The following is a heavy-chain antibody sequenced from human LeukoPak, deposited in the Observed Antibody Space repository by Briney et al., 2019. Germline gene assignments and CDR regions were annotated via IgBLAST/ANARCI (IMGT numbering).Heavy chain of an antibody. CDR2: IDNDGRGT. J-gene: IGHJ3*01. CDR1: GFIFSSYG. CDR3: ARGGVHHAFDV. V-gene: IGHV3-74*01. Sequence: PGGSLRLSCAASGFIFSSYGLYWVRQVPGKGLEYVSRIDNDGRGTTYADSVKGRYTISRDNTKNTVYLQMNSLRPEDTAMYYCARGGVHHAFDVWGQGTMVTVSS. D-gene: IGHD3-3*01.